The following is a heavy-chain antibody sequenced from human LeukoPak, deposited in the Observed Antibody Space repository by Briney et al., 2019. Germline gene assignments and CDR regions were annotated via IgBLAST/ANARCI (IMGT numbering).Heavy chain of an antibody. CDR3: ARTVAGTGYFDY. J-gene: IGHJ4*02. V-gene: IGHV3-30*03. CDR2: ISYDGSNK. CDR1: GFTFSSYG. D-gene: IGHD6-19*01. Sequence: GGSLRLSCAASGFTFSSYGMHWVRQAPGKGLEWVAVISYDGSNKYYADSVKGRFTISRDNSKNTLYLKMNSLRAEDTAVYYCARTVAGTGYFDYWGQGTLVTVSS.